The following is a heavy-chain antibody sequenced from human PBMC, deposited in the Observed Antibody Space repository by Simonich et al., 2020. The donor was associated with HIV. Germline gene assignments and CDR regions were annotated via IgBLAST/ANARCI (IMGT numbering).Heavy chain of an antibody. J-gene: IGHJ4*02. D-gene: IGHD3-3*01. CDR1: GFTFSSYA. CDR3: AKDRYYNFWSGYYDY. Sequence: EVQLLESGGGLVQPGGSLRLSCAASGFTFSSYAMRWVRRAPGKGREWVSSSSGSGGSTYYADSVKGRFTISRDNSKNTLYLQMNSLRAEDTAVYYCAKDRYYNFWSGYYDYWGQGTLVTVSS. V-gene: IGHV3-23*01. CDR2: SSGSGGST.